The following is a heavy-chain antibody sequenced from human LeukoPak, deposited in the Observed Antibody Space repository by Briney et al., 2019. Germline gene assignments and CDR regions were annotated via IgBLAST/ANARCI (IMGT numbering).Heavy chain of an antibody. J-gene: IGHJ4*02. V-gene: IGHV3-9*01. D-gene: IGHD3-10*01. CDR1: GFTFDDYA. Sequence: PGGSLRLSRAASGFTFDDYAMHWVRQAPGKGLEWVSGISWNSGSIGYADSVKGRFTISRDNAKNSLYPQMNSLRAEDTALYYCAEGGSGELFYVNYWGQGTLVTVSS. CDR3: AEGGSGELFYVNY. CDR2: ISWNSGSI.